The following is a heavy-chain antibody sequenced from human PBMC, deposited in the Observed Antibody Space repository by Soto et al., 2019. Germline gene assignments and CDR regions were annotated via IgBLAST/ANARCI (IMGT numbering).Heavy chain of an antibody. J-gene: IGHJ6*02. CDR1: GGSISSSNW. CDR3: ARFNGFWSGFSMYNYYGMDV. D-gene: IGHD3-3*01. CDR2: IYYSGGT. Sequence: QVQLQESGPGLVKASGTLSLTCAVSGGSISSSNWWSWVRQPPGKGLEWIGEIYYSGGTNYNPSLKSRVTISEDKSKNRFSLNLTSVTAADTAVYYCARFNGFWSGFSMYNYYGMDVWGQGTTVSVSS. V-gene: IGHV4-4*02.